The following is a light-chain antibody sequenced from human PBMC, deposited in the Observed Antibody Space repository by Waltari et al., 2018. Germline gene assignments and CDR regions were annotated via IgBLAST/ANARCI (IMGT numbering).Light chain of an antibody. J-gene: IGKJ3*01. CDR2: DAS. CDR1: QSVSSY. V-gene: IGKV3-11*01. CDR3: QQRSNWPPIT. Sequence: EIVLTQSPATLSLSPGERAPLSSRASQSVSSYLAWYQQKPGQAPRLLIYDASNRATGIPARFSGSGSGTDFTLTISSLEPEDFAVYYCQQRSNWPPITFGPGTKVDIK.